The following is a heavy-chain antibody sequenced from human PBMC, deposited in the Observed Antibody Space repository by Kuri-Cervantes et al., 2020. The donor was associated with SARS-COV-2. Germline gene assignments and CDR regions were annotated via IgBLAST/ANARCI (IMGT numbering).Heavy chain of an antibody. D-gene: IGHD3-3*01. CDR1: GNTFTGYH. CDR2: INPNSGGS. V-gene: IGHV1-2*02. CDR3: ARGGNYDFWSGFSN. J-gene: IGHJ4*02. Sequence: ASVNVSCKASGNTFTGYHIHRVRQAPGQGLDWMGWINPNSGGSNYAQKFQGGVTMTRDTSITTAYMELSRLTSDDAAVYYCARGGNYDFWSGFSNWGQGARVTVSS.